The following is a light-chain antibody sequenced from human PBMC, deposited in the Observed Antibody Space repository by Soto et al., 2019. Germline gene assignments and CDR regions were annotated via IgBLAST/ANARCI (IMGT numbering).Light chain of an antibody. CDR3: PQSYNTPLT. V-gene: IGKV1-39*01. J-gene: IGKJ4*01. CDR2: VTS. CDR1: QRIGIY. Sequence: DIQMTQSPSSLSASVGDRVTITCRASQRIGIYLNWYQQRSGKAPKLLIYVTSSLQSGVPSRFSGSGSGTEFTLTINSLQPEDYATYYCPQSYNTPLTFGGGTKVDIK.